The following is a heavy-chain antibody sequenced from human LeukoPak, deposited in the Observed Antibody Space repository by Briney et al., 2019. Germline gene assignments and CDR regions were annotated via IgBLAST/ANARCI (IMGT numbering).Heavy chain of an antibody. J-gene: IGHJ1*01. CDR3: ASTFFWSGYYTPRAEYFQH. D-gene: IGHD3-3*01. CDR1: GYSISSGYY. V-gene: IGHV4-38-2*01. Sequence: TSETLSLTCAVSGYSISSGYYWSWIRQPPGKGLEWIGSIYHSGSTYYNPSLKSRVTISVDTSKNQFSLKLSSVTAADTAVYYCASTFFWSGYYTPRAEYFQHWGQGTLVTVSS. CDR2: IYHSGST.